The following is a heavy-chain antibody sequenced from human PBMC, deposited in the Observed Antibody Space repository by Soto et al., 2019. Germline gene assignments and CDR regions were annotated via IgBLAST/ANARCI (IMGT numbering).Heavy chain of an antibody. J-gene: IGHJ6*02. Sequence: GGSLRLSCAASGFTFSSYWMHWVRQAPGKGLVWVSRINSDGSSTSYADSVKGRFTISRDNAKNTLYLQMNSLRAEDTAVYYCAREGISNGGYSSSSYQNYYYYGMDVWGQGTTVTVSS. CDR1: GFTFSSYW. D-gene: IGHD6-13*01. V-gene: IGHV3-74*01. CDR2: INSDGSST. CDR3: AREGISNGGYSSSSYQNYYYYGMDV.